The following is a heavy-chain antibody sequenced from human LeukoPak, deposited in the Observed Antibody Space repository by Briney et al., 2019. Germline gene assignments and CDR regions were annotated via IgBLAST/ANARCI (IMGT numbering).Heavy chain of an antibody. V-gene: IGHV3-30*14. CDR2: ISYDGSNK. D-gene: IGHD5-18*01. CDR3: VKGWIQAVGNFC. CDR1: GFTFSSYA. Sequence: PGGSLRLSCAASGFTFSSYAMHWVRQAPGKGLEWVAVISYDGSNKNYADSVKGRFTISRDNSKNTLYLQMSSLTAEDTAVYYCVKGWIQAVGNFCWGQGTLVTVS. J-gene: IGHJ4*02.